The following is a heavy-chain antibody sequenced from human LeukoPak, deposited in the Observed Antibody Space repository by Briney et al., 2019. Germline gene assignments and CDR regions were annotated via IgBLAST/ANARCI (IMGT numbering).Heavy chain of an antibody. J-gene: IGHJ6*03. CDR2: ISAYNGNT. Sequence: EASVKVSCKASGYTFTSYGISWVRQAPGQGLEWMGWISAYNGNTNYAQKLQGRVTMTTDTSTSTAYMELRSLRSDDTAVYYCARVGSSSIYYCYYMDVWGKGTTVTVSS. CDR3: ARVGSSSIYYCYYMDV. D-gene: IGHD6-6*01. V-gene: IGHV1-18*01. CDR1: GYTFTSYG.